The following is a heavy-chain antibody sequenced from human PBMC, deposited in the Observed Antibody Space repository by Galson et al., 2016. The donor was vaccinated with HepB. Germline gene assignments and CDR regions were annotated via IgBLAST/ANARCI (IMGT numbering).Heavy chain of an antibody. CDR3: ARTPYDFWIGHYAFDM. V-gene: IGHV3-33*01. J-gene: IGHJ3*02. D-gene: IGHD3-3*01. Sequence: SLRLSCAASGFIFSNYAMHWVRQAPGKGLEWVAVKWFDGSNQYYADSVKGRFTISRDNSKNTLYLQMNSLRAEDTAVYYCARTPYDFWIGHYAFDMWGQGTMVTGSS. CDR1: GFIFSNYA. CDR2: KWFDGSNQ.